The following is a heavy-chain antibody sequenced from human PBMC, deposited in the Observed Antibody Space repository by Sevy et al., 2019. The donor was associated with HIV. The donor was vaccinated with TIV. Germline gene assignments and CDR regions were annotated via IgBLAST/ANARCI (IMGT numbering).Heavy chain of an antibody. CDR3: AKRPYYYYNSDGHLVSSTDEADY. CDR1: GFTFNIYA. Sequence: GGSLRLSCAASGFTFNIYAMSWVRQAPGKGLEWLSAISGGGDGTYYADSVKGRFTISGDKSRNTLNLQMNSLRAEDTAVYYCAKRPYYYYNSDGHLVSSTDEADYWGQGTLVTVSS. D-gene: IGHD3-22*01. CDR2: ISGGGDGT. J-gene: IGHJ4*02. V-gene: IGHV3-23*01.